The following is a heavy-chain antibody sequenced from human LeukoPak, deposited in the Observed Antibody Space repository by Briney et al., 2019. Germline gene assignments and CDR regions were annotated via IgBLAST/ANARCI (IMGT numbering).Heavy chain of an antibody. V-gene: IGHV1-8*01. J-gene: IGHJ6*03. CDR2: MNPNSGNT. CDR1: GYTFTSYD. D-gene: IGHD3-22*01. CDR3: ARGPLGYYYDSSGYYSYYSYYYMDV. Sequence: GASVKVSCKASGYTFTSYDINWVRQATGQGLEWMGWMNPNSGNTGYAQKFQGRVTMTRNTSIRTAYMELSSLRSEDTAVYYCARGPLGYYYDSSGYYSYYSYYYMDVWGKGTTVTVSS.